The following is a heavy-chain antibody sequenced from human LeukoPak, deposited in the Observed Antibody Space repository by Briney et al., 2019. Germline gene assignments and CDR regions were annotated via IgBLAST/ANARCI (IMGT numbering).Heavy chain of an antibody. CDR2: IYPGDSDT. CDR3: ARRQYYGSGSYYKWYYFDY. Sequence: GESLKISCKGSGYRFTSYWIGWVRQMPGKGLEWMGIIYPGDSDTRYSPSFQGQVTISADKSISTAYLQWSSLKASDTAMYYCARRQYYGSGSYYKWYYFDYWGQGTLVTVSS. CDR1: GYRFTSYW. D-gene: IGHD3-10*01. V-gene: IGHV5-51*01. J-gene: IGHJ4*02.